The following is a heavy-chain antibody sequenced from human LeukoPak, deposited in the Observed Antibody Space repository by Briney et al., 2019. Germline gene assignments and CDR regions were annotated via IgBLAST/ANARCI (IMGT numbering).Heavy chain of an antibody. CDR3: ARPSVVVAAASGSMDI. CDR1: GYTFTSYY. J-gene: IGHJ3*02. CDR2: INPSGGST. D-gene: IGHD2-2*01. Sequence: ASVKVSCKASGYTFTSYYMHWVRQAPGQGGEWRGLINPSGGSTSYAQKFQGRVTMNRDTSTSKVYMEVRSLRSEDTALYYCARPSVVVAAASGSMDIWGQGTMVTVSS. V-gene: IGHV1-46*01.